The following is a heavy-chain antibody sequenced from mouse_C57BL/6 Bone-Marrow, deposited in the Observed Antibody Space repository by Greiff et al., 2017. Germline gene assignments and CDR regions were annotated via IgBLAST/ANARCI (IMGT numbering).Heavy chain of an antibody. CDR1: GYTFTSYW. Sequence: QVQLQQPGAELVRPGSSVKLSCKASGYTFTSYWMDWVKQRPGQGLEWIGNIYPSDSETHYNQKFKDKATLTVDKSSSTAYMQLSSLTSEDSAVYYCARYGAAQADFDYWGQGTTLTVSS. CDR3: ARYGAAQADFDY. J-gene: IGHJ2*01. V-gene: IGHV1-61*01. CDR2: IYPSDSET. D-gene: IGHD3-2*02.